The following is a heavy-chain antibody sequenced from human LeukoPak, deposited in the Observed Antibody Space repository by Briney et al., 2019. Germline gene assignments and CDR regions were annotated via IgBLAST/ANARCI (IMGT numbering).Heavy chain of an antibody. CDR2: ISYDGSNK. Sequence: GGSLRLSCAASGFTFSSYAMHWVRQAPGKGLEWVAVISYDGSNKYYAGSVKGRFTISRDNSKNTLYLQMNSLRAKDTAVYYCARERVGATAVYFDYWGQGTLVTVSS. J-gene: IGHJ4*02. V-gene: IGHV3-30-3*01. CDR3: ARERVGATAVYFDY. CDR1: GFTFSSYA. D-gene: IGHD1-26*01.